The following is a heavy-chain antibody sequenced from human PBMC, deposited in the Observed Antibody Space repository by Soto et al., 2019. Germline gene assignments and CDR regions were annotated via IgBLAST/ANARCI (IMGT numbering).Heavy chain of an antibody. D-gene: IGHD5-18*01. CDR2: ISYDGSNK. V-gene: IGHV3-30*18. CDR1: GFTFSSYG. Sequence: GGSLRLSCAASGFTFSSYGMHWVRQAPGKGLEWVAVISYDGSNKYYADSVKGRFTISRDNSKNTLYLQMNSLRAEDTAVYYCAKDLGYSYGGPGGYWGQGTLVTVSS. J-gene: IGHJ4*02. CDR3: AKDLGYSYGGPGGY.